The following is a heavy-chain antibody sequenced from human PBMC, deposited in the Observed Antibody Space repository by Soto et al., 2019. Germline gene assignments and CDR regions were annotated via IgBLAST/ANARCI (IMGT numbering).Heavy chain of an antibody. J-gene: IGHJ4*02. D-gene: IGHD1-26*01. V-gene: IGHV4-34*01. CDR2: IRRSGST. Sequence: PSETLSLTCGVYDGSFNDYFWTWIRQPPGKGLEWIGEIRRSGSTYYNPSLESRVTISVDTSMSQFSLRVTSVTAADTAVYYGAGGIPSAWEDLAYWGQGTLVTVSS. CDR3: AGGIPSAWEDLAY. CDR1: DGSFNDYF.